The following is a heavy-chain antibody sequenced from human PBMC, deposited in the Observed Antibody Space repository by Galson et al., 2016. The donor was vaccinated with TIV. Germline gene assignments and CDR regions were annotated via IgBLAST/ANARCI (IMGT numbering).Heavy chain of an antibody. D-gene: IGHD4-17*01. CDR1: GYTFTGNY. CDR2: INPKSGDT. Sequence: SVKVSCKASGYTFTGNYMHWVRQAPGQGLEWMGWINPKSGDTSYAQKFQDWVNMTRDMSISTVYMELSRLRSDDTAVYYCARIVYGSSALDVLGQGTTVTVSS. J-gene: IGHJ6*02. V-gene: IGHV1-2*04. CDR3: ARIVYGSSALDV.